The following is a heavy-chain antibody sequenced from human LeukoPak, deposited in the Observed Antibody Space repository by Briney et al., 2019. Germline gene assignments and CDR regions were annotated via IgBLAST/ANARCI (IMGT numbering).Heavy chain of an antibody. J-gene: IGHJ4*02. CDR3: APPHSIAAAGSLDY. D-gene: IGHD6-13*01. CDR1: GFTFSSYA. CDR2: ISYDGSNK. Sequence: GGSLRLSCAASGFTFSSYAMHWVRQAPGKGLEWVAVISYDGSNKYYADSVKGRFTISRDNSKNTLYLQMNSLRAEDTAVYYCAPPHSIAAAGSLDYWGQGTLVTVSS. V-gene: IGHV3-30-3*01.